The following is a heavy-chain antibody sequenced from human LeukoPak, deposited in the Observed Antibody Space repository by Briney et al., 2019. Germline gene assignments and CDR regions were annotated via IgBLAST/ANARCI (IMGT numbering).Heavy chain of an antibody. CDR3: ARVASAYDEYFDY. CDR2: IYTSGST. CDR1: GGSISSGSYY. D-gene: IGHD5-12*01. J-gene: IGHJ4*02. Sequence: SETLSLTCTVSGGSISSGSYYWSWIRQPAGKGLEWIERIYTSGSTNYNPSLKSRVTISVDTSKNQFSLKLSSVTAADTAVYYCARVASAYDEYFDYWGQGTLVTVSS. V-gene: IGHV4-61*02.